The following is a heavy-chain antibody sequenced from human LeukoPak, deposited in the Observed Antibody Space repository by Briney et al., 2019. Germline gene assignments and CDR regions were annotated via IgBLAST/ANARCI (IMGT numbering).Heavy chain of an antibody. CDR3: ARDRAAFDS. CDR1: GFTFSSFP. J-gene: IGHJ4*02. D-gene: IGHD6-25*01. V-gene: IGHV3-23*01. CDR2: ITGRGGNT. Sequence: GGSLRPSCAASGFTFSSFPMSWVRQAPGKGLQWVSGITGRGGNTYYADSVEGRFTISRDNSKNTLSLQMDSLRAEDTAIYYCARDRAAFDSWGQGTLVTVSS.